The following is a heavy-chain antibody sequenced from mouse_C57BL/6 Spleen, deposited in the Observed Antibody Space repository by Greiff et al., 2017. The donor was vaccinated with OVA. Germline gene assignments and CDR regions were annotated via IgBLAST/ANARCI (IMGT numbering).Heavy chain of an antibody. D-gene: IGHD1-2*01. V-gene: IGHV1-52*01. CDR2: IDPSDSET. CDR1: GYTFTSYW. J-gene: IGHJ1*03. Sequence: QVQLQQPGAELVRPGSSVKLSCKASGYTFTSYWMHWVKQRPIQGLEWIGNIDPSDSETHYNQKFKDKATLTVEKSSSTAYMQLSSLTSEDSAVYYCARDVPLLRYFDVWVTGTTVTVSS. CDR3: ARDVPLLRYFDV.